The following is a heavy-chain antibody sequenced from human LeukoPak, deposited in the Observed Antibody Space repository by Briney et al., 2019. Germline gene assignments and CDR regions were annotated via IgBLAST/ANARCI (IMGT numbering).Heavy chain of an antibody. D-gene: IGHD3-10*01. CDR1: GGSISSYY. V-gene: IGHV4-59*01. CDR2: IHYSGST. J-gene: IGHJ4*02. Sequence: KPSEPLSLTCTASGGSISSYYWSWIRQPPGKGLEWIGYIHYSGSTNYNPSLKSRVTISVDTSKNQFSLKLSSVTAADTAVYYCASFNYYGSGSYDYWGQGTLVTVSS. CDR3: ASFNYYGSGSYDY.